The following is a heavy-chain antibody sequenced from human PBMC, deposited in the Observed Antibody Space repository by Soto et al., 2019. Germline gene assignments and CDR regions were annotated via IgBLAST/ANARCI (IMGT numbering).Heavy chain of an antibody. D-gene: IGHD4-17*01. CDR2: INHSGST. Sequence: QVQLQQWGAGLLKPSETLSLTCAVYGGSFSGYYWSWIRQPPGQGLEWIGEINHSGSTNYNPSLKSRVTISVDTSKIQFSLKLSSVTAADTAVYYCARSGGATVTSRRNWFDPWGQGTLVTVSS. J-gene: IGHJ5*02. V-gene: IGHV4-34*01. CDR3: ARSGGATVTSRRNWFDP. CDR1: GGSFSGYY.